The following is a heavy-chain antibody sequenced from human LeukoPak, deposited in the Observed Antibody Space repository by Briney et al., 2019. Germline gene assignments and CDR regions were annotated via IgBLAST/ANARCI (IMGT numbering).Heavy chain of an antibody. J-gene: IGHJ6*03. Sequence: GGSLRPSCAASGFSFSSYGMHWVRQAPGKGLEWVAVIWYDGSNKYYADSVKGRFTISRDNSKNTLYLQMNSLRAEDTGAYYCARGRRAYCGGDCPTNYYYYYMDVWGKGTTVTVSS. CDR3: ARGRRAYCGGDCPTNYYYYYMDV. CDR2: IWYDGSNK. V-gene: IGHV3-33*01. CDR1: GFSFSSYG. D-gene: IGHD2-21*01.